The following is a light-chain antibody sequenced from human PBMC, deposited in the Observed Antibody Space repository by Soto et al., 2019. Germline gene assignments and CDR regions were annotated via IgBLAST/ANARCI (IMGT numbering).Light chain of an antibody. V-gene: IGKV1-5*03. CDR2: KAS. Sequence: DIHITQTTTSLSASVGDRVTFTCRASQSISNWLAWYQQKPGKAPKLLIYKASTLESGVPSRFSGSGSGTEFTLTISSLQADDFALYYCQVYNGYRLAFGGGTKLDIK. J-gene: IGKJ4*01. CDR3: QVYNGYRLA. CDR1: QSISNW.